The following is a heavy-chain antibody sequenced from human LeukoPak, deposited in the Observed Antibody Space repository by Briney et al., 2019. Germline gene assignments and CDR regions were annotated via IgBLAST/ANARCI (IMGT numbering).Heavy chain of an antibody. V-gene: IGHV4-30-4*08. Sequence: SETLSLTCAVYGGSFSDYYWSWIRQPPGKGLEWIGYIYYSGSTYYNPSLKSRVTISVDTSKNQFSLKLSSVTAADTAVYYCARARSGRYPFDYWGQGTLVTVSS. D-gene: IGHD2-2*02. CDR3: ARARSGRYPFDY. CDR2: IYYSGST. CDR1: GGSFSDYY. J-gene: IGHJ4*02.